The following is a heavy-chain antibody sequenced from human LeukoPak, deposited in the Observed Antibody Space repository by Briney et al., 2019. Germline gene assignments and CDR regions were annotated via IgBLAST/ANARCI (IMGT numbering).Heavy chain of an antibody. V-gene: IGHV3-30*02. CDR2: IRFDGINK. CDR1: GFTFSSYG. Sequence: GGSLRLSCAASGFTFSSYGMHWVRQAPGKGLEWVAFIRFDGINKYYADSVKGRFTISRDNSKNTLYVQMNSLRAEDTAVYSCAKDRSSWYYFDYWGQGTLVTVSS. D-gene: IGHD6-13*01. CDR3: AKDRSSWYYFDY. J-gene: IGHJ4*02.